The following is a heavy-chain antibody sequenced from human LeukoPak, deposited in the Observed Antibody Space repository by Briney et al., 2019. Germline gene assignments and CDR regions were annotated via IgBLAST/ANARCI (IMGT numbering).Heavy chain of an antibody. J-gene: IGHJ4*02. CDR2: IYYSGST. CDR3: ARGYYYDSSGYFRPFDY. D-gene: IGHD3-22*01. CDR1: GGSISSGDYY. Sequence: PSETLSLTCTVSGGSISSGDYYWSWIRQPPGKGLEWIGYIYYSGSTYYNPSLKSRVTISVDTSKNQFSLKLSSVTAADTAVYYCARGYYYDSSGYFRPFDYWGQGTLVTVSS. V-gene: IGHV4-30-4*01.